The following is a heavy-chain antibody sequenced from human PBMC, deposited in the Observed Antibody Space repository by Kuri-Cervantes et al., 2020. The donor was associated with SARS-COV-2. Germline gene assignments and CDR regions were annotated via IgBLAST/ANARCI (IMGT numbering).Heavy chain of an antibody. J-gene: IGHJ4*02. CDR2: ISSSSSYI. V-gene: IGHV3-21*01. D-gene: IGHD2-2*01. CDR1: GFTFSSYS. CDR3: VKVNNPQAAIYYFDY. Sequence: GESLKISCAASGFTFSSYSMNWVRQAPGKGLEWVSSISSSSSYIYYADSVKGRFTISRDNAKNSLYLQMNGLRAEDTAVYYCVKVNNPQAAIYYFDYWGQGTLVTVSS.